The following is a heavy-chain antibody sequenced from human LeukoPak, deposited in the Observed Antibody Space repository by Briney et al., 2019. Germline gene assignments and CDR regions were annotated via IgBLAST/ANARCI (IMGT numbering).Heavy chain of an antibody. Sequence: PSETLSLTCAVSGYSTSSGYYWDWIRQPPGKGLEWIGRIYHSGNTYHNASLKSRVTISVDTSKNQFSLKLTSVTAADTAVFYCARQGSLGDYVGYWGQGTLVTVSS. CDR3: ARQGSLGDYVGY. D-gene: IGHD3-16*01. V-gene: IGHV4-38-2*01. J-gene: IGHJ4*02. CDR1: GYSTSSGYY. CDR2: IYHSGNT.